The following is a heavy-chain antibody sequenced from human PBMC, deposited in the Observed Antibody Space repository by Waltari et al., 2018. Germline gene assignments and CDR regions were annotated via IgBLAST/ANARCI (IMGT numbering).Heavy chain of an antibody. CDR3: ARGKRRYDFWSGPGGWFDP. D-gene: IGHD3-3*01. CDR1: VGSFSGYY. V-gene: IGHV4-34*01. J-gene: IGHJ5*02. Sequence: QVQLQQWGAGLLKPSETLSLTCAVYVGSFSGYYWSWIPPPQGQGLEWIGEINHSGSTNYNPSLKSRVTISVDTSKNQFSLKLSSVTAADTAVYYCARGKRRYDFWSGPGGWFDPWGQGTLVTVSS. CDR2: INHSGST.